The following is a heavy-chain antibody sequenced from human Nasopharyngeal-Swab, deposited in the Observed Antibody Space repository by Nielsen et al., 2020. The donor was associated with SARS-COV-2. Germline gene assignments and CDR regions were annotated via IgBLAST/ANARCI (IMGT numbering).Heavy chain of an antibody. D-gene: IGHD4-17*01. V-gene: IGHV3-30*18. CDR3: AKAGGTVTTRGIDY. J-gene: IGHJ4*02. Sequence: VRQAPGKGLEWVAVISYDGSNKYYADSVKGRFTISRDNSKNTLYLQMNSLRAEDTAVYYCAKAGGTVTTRGIDYWGQGTLVTVSS. CDR2: ISYDGSNK.